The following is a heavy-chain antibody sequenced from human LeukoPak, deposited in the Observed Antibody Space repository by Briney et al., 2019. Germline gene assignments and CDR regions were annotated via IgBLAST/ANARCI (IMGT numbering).Heavy chain of an antibody. V-gene: IGHV1-69*04. CDR1: GGTFSSYA. D-gene: IGHD5-24*01. J-gene: IGHJ3*01. CDR2: IIPILGIA. Sequence: SVKVSCKASGGTFSSYAISWVRQAPGQGLEWMGRIIPILGIANYAQKFQGRVTITADKSTSTAYMELSSLRSEDTAVYYCARDTGDGYNYAAFDVWGQGTMVTVSS. CDR3: ARDTGDGYNYAAFDV.